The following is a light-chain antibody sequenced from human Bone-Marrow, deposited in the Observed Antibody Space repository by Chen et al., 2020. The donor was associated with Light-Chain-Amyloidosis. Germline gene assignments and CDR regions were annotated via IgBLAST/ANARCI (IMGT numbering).Light chain of an antibody. V-gene: IGKV3-20*01. Sequence: EIVLTPSPGTLSLSPGERATLSCRASQSVSSSYLAWYQQQPGQAPRLLIYGASSRATGIPDRFSGSGSGTDFTLTISRLEPEDFAVYYCQQYGSSPPYTFGQGTKLEIK. CDR2: GAS. CDR3: QQYGSSPPYT. J-gene: IGKJ2*01. CDR1: QSVSSSY.